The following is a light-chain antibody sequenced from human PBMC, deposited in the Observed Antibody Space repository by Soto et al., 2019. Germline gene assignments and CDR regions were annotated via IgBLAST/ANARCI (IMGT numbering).Light chain of an antibody. CDR3: VTWDSNTRV. Sequence: QTVVTQSSSASASLGSSVRLTCTLSSGHSGYVIAWHQQQPGKAPRYLMKLERSGSYNKGSGVPDRFSGSSSGADRYFTISNLQSEDEADYYCVTWDSNTRVFGGGTQLTVL. CDR2: LERSGSY. J-gene: IGLJ2*01. CDR1: SGHSGYV. V-gene: IGLV4-60*03.